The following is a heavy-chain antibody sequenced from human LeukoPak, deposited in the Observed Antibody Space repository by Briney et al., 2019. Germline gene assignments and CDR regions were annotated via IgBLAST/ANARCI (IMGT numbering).Heavy chain of an antibody. Sequence: SETLSLTCTVSGGSISSSSYYWGWIRQPPGKGLEWIGSIYYSGSTYYNPSLKSRVTISVDTSKNQFSLKLSSVTAADTAVYYCARGAVAGTPTDYWGQGTLVTVSS. D-gene: IGHD6-19*01. CDR1: GGSISSSSYY. CDR3: ARGAVAGTPTDY. J-gene: IGHJ4*02. V-gene: IGHV4-39*01. CDR2: IYYSGST.